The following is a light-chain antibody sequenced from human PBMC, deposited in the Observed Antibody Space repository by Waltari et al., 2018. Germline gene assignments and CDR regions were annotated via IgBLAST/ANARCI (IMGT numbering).Light chain of an antibody. V-gene: IGLV2-14*03. CDR1: SSDVGVYNF. CDR2: DVS. Sequence: QSALTQPASVSGSPGQSITISCTGTSSDVGVYNFFSGYQQHPGKAPNLLINDVSKRPSGFSTRFAGSKSGNTASLTISGLQAEDEADYYCSSYTSTNTYVFGTGTEVTVL. J-gene: IGLJ1*01. CDR3: SSYTSTNTYV.